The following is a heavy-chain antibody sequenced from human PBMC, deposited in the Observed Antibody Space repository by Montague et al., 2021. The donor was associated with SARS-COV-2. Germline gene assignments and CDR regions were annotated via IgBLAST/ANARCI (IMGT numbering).Heavy chain of an antibody. Sequence: SETLSLTCTVSGDSISNYSWSWIRQSPGKGLEWIAYMYYSGSTKYNPSLTSRVTISVDTSKNQFSLTLTSMTAADTAVYYCARQRGVTTFESLGAYYGMDIWGQGTTVTVSS. J-gene: IGHJ6*02. D-gene: IGHD1-1*01. CDR1: GDSISNYS. CDR2: MYYSGST. CDR3: ARQRGVTTFESLGAYYGMDI. V-gene: IGHV4-59*01.